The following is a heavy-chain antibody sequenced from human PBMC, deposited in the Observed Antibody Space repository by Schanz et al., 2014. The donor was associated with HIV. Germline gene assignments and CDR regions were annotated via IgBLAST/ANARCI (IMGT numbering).Heavy chain of an antibody. CDR3: RVFMYSFDV. V-gene: IGHV3-74*02. CDR1: GFTFGTKW. Sequence: EVQLVESGGGLVQPGGSLRLSCAASGFTFGTKWMYWVRQGPGKGLAWVSYITPDGSVTYADSVKGRFTTSRDSSKNTLYLQMNSLRVEDTATYYCRVFMYSFDVWGQGTMVTVSS. D-gene: IGHD2-8*01. CDR2: ITPDGSVT. J-gene: IGHJ3*01.